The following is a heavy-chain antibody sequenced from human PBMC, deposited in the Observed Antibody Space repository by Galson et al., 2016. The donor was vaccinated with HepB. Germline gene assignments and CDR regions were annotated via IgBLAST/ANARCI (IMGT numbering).Heavy chain of an antibody. V-gene: IGHV4-34*01. CDR1: GGSFSDYY. Sequence: SETLSLTCAVYGGSFSDYYWSWIRQPPGKGLEWIGEINHNGTINYNPSLKSRVTISVDTSKNQFSLNLGSVTAADTAVYYCARRTVVPTAGNWFDPWGQGTLVTVSS. J-gene: IGHJ5*02. CDR3: ARRTVVPTAGNWFDP. CDR2: INHNGTI. D-gene: IGHD2-2*01.